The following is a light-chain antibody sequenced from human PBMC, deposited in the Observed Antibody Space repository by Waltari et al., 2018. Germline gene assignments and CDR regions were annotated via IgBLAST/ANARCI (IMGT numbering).Light chain of an antibody. CDR1: QSIVNW. J-gene: IGKJ4*01. CDR3: QQAFVEVS. Sequence: DIQITQSPFSVSASVGGRVTITCRASQSIVNWLAWYQQRPGKAPKLLIYGASNLQGGVPSRFSGSGSGTDFTLTINNLQPEDFATYYCQQAFVEVSFAGGTRVEIK. CDR2: GAS. V-gene: IGKV1-12*01.